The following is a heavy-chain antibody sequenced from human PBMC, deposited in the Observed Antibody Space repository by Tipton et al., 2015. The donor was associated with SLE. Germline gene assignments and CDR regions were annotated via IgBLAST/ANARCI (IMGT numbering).Heavy chain of an antibody. D-gene: IGHD1-26*01. CDR3: AKDRGPGNYYGHGGFQH. CDR1: GFTFSSYS. Sequence: SLRLSCVASGFTFSSYSMNWVRQAPGKGLEWLAIVSYDGGTKFYADSVKGRFTISRDNSKNTLYLQMNSLRAEDTAIYYCAKDRGPGNYYGHGGFQHWGQGTLVTVSS. J-gene: IGHJ1*01. CDR2: VSYDGGTK. V-gene: IGHV3-30*04.